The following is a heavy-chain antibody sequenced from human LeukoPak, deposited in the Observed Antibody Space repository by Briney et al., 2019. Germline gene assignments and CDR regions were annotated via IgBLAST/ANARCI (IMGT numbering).Heavy chain of an antibody. Sequence: PGGSLRLSCAASGFTVNSNYMNWVRQAPGKGLEWVSYISSSGSTIYYADSVKGRFTISRDNAKNSVYLQMNSLRAEDTAVYYCARDSSTIFDYWGQGTLVTVSS. CDR1: GFTVNSNY. CDR2: ISSSGSTI. J-gene: IGHJ4*02. CDR3: ARDSSTIFDY. V-gene: IGHV3-48*03. D-gene: IGHD2-2*01.